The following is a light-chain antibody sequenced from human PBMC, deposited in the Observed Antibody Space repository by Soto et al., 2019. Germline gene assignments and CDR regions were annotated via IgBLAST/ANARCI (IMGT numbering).Light chain of an antibody. CDR1: SSDVGAYNY. J-gene: IGLJ1*01. CDR2: EVN. CDR3: TSHAGTINFPYI. Sequence: QSVLTQPPSASGSPGQSVTISCTGTSSDVGAYNYVSWYQHHPGKAPKLTVYEVNKRPSGVPDRFSGSKSGNTASLTVSGLQAEDEADYYCTSHAGTINFPYIFGTGTKVTVL. V-gene: IGLV2-8*01.